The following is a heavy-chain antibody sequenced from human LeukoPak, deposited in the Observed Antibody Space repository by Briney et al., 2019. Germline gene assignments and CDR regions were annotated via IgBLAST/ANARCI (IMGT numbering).Heavy chain of an antibody. J-gene: IGHJ4*02. CDR2: ISGSGIVT. CDR1: GFTFAKFA. CDR3: AKDGGGYCSSTSCQIDY. V-gene: IGHV3-23*01. Sequence: GGSLRLSCAISGFTFAKFAMSWVRQAPGKGLEWVSTISGSGIVTYYADSVKGRFTISRDNSKNTLYLQMNSLRAEDTAVYYCAKDGGGYCSSTSCQIDYWGQGTLVTVSS. D-gene: IGHD2-2*01.